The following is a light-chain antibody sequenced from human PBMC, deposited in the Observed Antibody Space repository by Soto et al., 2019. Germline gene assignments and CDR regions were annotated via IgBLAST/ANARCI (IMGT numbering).Light chain of an antibody. V-gene: IGLV1-40*01. CDR3: QSYDSSRSGVV. CDR1: SSNIGAGYN. CDR2: GNS. Sequence: QSVLTQPPSVSGAPGQRVTISCTGSSSNIGAGYNVHWYQQLPGTAPKLLIFGNSNRPSGVPDRFAGSKSGTSVSLAITGLQAEDEADYYCQSYDSSRSGVVFGGGTKLTVL. J-gene: IGLJ2*01.